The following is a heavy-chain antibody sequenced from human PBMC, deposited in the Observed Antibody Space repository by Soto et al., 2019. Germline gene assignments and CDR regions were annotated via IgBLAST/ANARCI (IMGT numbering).Heavy chain of an antibody. CDR1: GFTVSGYS. D-gene: IGHD3-9*01. Sequence: XGSLRLSCAASGFTVSGYSLNWVRQDPGKGLEWVSYISSGIKTIYYAESVKGRFTVSRDNARNSQYLQMNSLRDEDTAVYYCVREDILGVRSFDYWGQGTLVTVSS. CDR2: ISSGIKTI. J-gene: IGHJ4*02. CDR3: VREDILGVRSFDY. V-gene: IGHV3-48*02.